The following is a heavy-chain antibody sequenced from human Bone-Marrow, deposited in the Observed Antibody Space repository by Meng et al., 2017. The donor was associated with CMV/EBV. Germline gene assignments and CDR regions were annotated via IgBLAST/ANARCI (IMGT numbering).Heavy chain of an antibody. CDR3: ARSSGYYYTDY. Sequence: GGSLRLSCAASGFTFNSYWMSWVRQAPGKGLEWVANIKQDGSEKYYVDSVKGRFTISRDNAKNSLYLQMNSLRAEDTAVYYCARSSGYYYTDYWGQGTLVTVSS. CDR1: GFTFNSYW. J-gene: IGHJ4*02. V-gene: IGHV3-7*01. CDR2: IKQDGSEK. D-gene: IGHD3-3*01.